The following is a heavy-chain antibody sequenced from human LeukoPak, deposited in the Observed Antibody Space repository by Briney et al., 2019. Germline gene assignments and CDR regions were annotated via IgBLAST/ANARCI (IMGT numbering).Heavy chain of an antibody. D-gene: IGHD6-19*01. V-gene: IGHV3-74*01. J-gene: IGHJ4*02. CDR3: ATKQWLAPPPDS. CDR1: GFTFSKYW. CDR2: INTDGTVT. Sequence: GGSLRLSCAASGFTFSKYWMLWVRQAPGTGLESVSRINTDGTVTTYADSVKGRFTVSRDNADNTMFLQMNSVRDEDTAVYYCATKQWLAPPPDSWGQGTPVTVSS.